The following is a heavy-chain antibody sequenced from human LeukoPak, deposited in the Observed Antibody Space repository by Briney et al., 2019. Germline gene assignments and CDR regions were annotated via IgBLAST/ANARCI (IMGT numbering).Heavy chain of an antibody. CDR1: GFTFSNYW. Sequence: QSGGSPRLSCAASGFTFSNYWMSWVRQAPGKGLQWVANIKQDGSEKYYVDSVKGRFSISRDNAKKSLYLQMNSLRAEDTAVYYCARDDDWNYEDYWGQGTLVTVSS. V-gene: IGHV3-7*01. CDR3: ARDDDWNYEDY. CDR2: IKQDGSEK. J-gene: IGHJ4*02. D-gene: IGHD1-7*01.